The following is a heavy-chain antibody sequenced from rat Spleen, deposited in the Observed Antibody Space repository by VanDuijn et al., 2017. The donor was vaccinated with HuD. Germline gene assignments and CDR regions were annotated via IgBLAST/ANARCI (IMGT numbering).Heavy chain of an antibody. J-gene: IGHJ4*01. CDR2: INSAGTT. Sequence: EVQLQESGPGLVKPSQSLSLTCSVPGHAIPSSYRWNWFRKFPGNKLEWMGNINSAGTTNYNPSLKSRISITRDTSKNQFFLQVNSVTTEDTATYYCARAYYGYTYDYVMDAWGQGASVTVSS. CDR3: ARAYYGYTYDYVMDA. CDR1: GHAIPSSYR. V-gene: IGHV3-3*01. D-gene: IGHD1-9*01.